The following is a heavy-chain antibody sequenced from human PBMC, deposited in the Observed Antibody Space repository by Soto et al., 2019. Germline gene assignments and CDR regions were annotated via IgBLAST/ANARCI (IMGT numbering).Heavy chain of an antibody. CDR3: ATASPITMVRGVIIHNYYYYGMDV. D-gene: IGHD3-10*01. CDR1: GYTLTELS. V-gene: IGHV1-24*01. Sequence: ASVKVSCKVSGYTLTELSMHWVRQAPGKGLEWMGGFDPEDGETIYAQKFQGRVTMTEDTSTDTAYMELSSLRFEDTAVYYCATASPITMVRGVIIHNYYYYGMDVWGQGTTVTVSS. CDR2: FDPEDGET. J-gene: IGHJ6*02.